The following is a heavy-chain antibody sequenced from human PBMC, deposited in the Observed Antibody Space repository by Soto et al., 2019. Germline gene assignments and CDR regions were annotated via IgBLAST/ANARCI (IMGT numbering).Heavy chain of an antibody. J-gene: IGHJ5*02. D-gene: IGHD2-15*01. CDR2: IIPIFGTA. CDR3: ARVPNCSGGSCYFGWFDP. CDR1: GGTFSSYA. Sequence: GGTFSSYAISWVRQAPGQGLEWMGGIIPIFGTANYAQKFQGRVTITADESTSTAYMELSSLRSEDTAVYYCARVPNCSGGSCYFGWFDPWGQGTLVTVSS. V-gene: IGHV1-69*01.